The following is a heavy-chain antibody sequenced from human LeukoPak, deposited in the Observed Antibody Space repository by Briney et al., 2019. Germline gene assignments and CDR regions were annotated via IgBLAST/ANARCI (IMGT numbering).Heavy chain of an antibody. Sequence: GGSLRLSCAASGFTFSSYWMSWVRQAPGKGLEWVANIKQDGSEKYYVDSVKGRFTISRDNAKNSLYLQMNSLRAEDTAVYYCAKGDMYYDFWSGYPIWGQGTMVTVSS. CDR2: IKQDGSEK. V-gene: IGHV3-7*01. CDR3: AKGDMYYDFWSGYPI. D-gene: IGHD3-3*01. CDR1: GFTFSSYW. J-gene: IGHJ3*02.